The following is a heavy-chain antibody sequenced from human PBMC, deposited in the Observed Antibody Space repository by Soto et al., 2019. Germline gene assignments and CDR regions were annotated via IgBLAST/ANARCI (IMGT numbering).Heavy chain of an antibody. Sequence: SETLSLTCTVSGGSISSYYWSWIRQPPGKGLEWIGYIYYSGSTNYNPSLKSRVTISVDTSKNQFSLKMSSLTAADTAVYYCARLATRYYFDYWGQGTLVTVSS. V-gene: IGHV4-59*01. CDR3: ARLATRYYFDY. CDR2: IYYSGST. CDR1: GGSISSYY. D-gene: IGHD1-1*01. J-gene: IGHJ4*02.